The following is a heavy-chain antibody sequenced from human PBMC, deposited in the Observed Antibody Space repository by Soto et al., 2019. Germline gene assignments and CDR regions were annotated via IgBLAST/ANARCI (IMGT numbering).Heavy chain of an antibody. V-gene: IGHV3-11*05. CDR2: ISGSTDYL. D-gene: IGHD3-10*01. CDR3: ARDLGLSSSNYFDF. CDR1: GFTFTDYY. Sequence: QVQLVESGGDLVKPGGSLRLSCAASGFTFTDYYMSWLRQAPGQGLQWLSYISGSTDYLNYADSVKGRFTISRDNAKNLLYLQMTSLRADDTAVYCCARDLGLSSSNYFDFWGQGTLVTVSS. J-gene: IGHJ4*02.